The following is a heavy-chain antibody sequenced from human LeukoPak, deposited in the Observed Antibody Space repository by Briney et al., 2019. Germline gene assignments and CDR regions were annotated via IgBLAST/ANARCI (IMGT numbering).Heavy chain of an antibody. D-gene: IGHD3-22*01. CDR3: AKVPYDRTCYFYFDY. J-gene: IGHJ4*02. V-gene: IGHV3-23*01. CDR1: GFTFSSYA. Sequence: GGSLRLSCAASGFTFSSYAMSWVRHAPGKGLEWVSDIRGSGISTYYADSVKGRFTISRDNSKNTLYLQMNSLRAEDTAVYYCAKVPYDRTCYFYFDYWGQGTLVNVSS. CDR2: IRGSGIST.